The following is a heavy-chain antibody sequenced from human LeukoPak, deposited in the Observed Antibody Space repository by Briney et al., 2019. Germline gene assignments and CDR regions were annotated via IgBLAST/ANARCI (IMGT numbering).Heavy chain of an antibody. J-gene: IGHJ6*03. V-gene: IGHV4-61*02. D-gene: IGHD3-16*01. CDR3: ARDGGTYYYYYMDV. CDR2: IYTSGST. CDR1: GGSISSGSYY. Sequence: PSETLSLTCTVSGGSISSGSYYWSWIRQPAGKGLEWIGRIYTSGSTNYNPSLKSRVTISVDTSKNQFSLKLSSVTAADTAVYYCARDGGTYYYYYMDVWGKGTTVTVSS.